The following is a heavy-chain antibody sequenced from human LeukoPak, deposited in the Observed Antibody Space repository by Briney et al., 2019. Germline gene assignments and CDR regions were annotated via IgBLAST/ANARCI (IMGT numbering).Heavy chain of an antibody. D-gene: IGHD3-10*01. V-gene: IGHV1-2*02. CDR3: ARGGYFAFGELLAHEDY. CDR2: TNPDSDDT. CDR1: GYSFTGYY. J-gene: IGHJ4*02. Sequence: ASVKVSCKTSGYSFTGYYIHWVRQAPGQGLEWMGWTNPDSDDTKYAQKFQGRVTMTRDTSISTAYMELSRLRSDDTAVYYCARGGYFAFGELLAHEDYWGQGTLVTVSS.